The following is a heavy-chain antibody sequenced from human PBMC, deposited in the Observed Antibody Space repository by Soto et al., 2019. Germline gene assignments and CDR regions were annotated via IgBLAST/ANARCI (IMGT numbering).Heavy chain of an antibody. CDR2: IYYSGST. CDR1: GGSISSSSYY. D-gene: IGHD2-8*01. V-gene: IGHV4-39*07. CDR3: ARGSPPCTNGVCSTGAPDY. J-gene: IGHJ4*02. Sequence: SETLSLTCTVSGGSISSSSYYWGWIRQPPGKGLEWIGSIYYSGSTYYNPSLKSRVTISVDTSKNQFSLKLSSVTAADTAVYYCARGSPPCTNGVCSTGAPDYWGQGTLVTVSS.